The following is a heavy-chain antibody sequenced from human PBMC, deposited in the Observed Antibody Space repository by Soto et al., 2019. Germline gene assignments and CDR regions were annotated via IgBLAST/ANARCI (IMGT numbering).Heavy chain of an antibody. D-gene: IGHD1-1*01. CDR2: MNPNSGNT. CDR3: ASAAGTRRGGYYYYYGMDV. V-gene: IGHV1-8*01. J-gene: IGHJ6*02. Sequence: ASVKVSCKASGYTFTSYDINWVRQATGQGLEWMGWMNPNSGNTGYAQKFQGRVTMTRNTSISTAYMELSSLRSEDTAVYYCASAAGTRRGGYYYYYGMDVWGQGTTVTVSS. CDR1: GYTFTSYD.